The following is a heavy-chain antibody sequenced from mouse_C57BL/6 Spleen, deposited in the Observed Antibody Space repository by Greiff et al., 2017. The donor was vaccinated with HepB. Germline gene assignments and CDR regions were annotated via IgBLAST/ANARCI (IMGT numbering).Heavy chain of an antibody. J-gene: IGHJ2*01. Sequence: QVQLQQPGAELVRPGSSVKLSCKASGYTFTSYWMHWVKQRPIQGLEWIGNIDPSDSETHYNQKFKDKATLTVDKSSSTAYMQLSSLTSEDYAVYYCARDWVTTTNYFDDWGQGTTLTVSS. CDR1: GYTFTSYW. V-gene: IGHV1-52*01. CDR2: IDPSDSET. D-gene: IGHD2-2*01. CDR3: ARDWVTTTNYFDD.